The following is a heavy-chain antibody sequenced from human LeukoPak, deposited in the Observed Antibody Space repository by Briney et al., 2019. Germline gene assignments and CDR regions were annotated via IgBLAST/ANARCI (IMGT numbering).Heavy chain of an antibody. V-gene: IGHV4-34*01. D-gene: IGHD2-2*01. CDR2: INHSGST. CDR3: ARGRNIVVVPAAIYYYYYYGMDV. J-gene: IGHJ6*02. Sequence: SETLSLTCAVYGGSFSGYYWSWIRQPPGKGLEWIGEINHSGSTNYNPSLKSRVTISVDTSKNQFSLKLSSVTAADTAVYYCARGRNIVVVPAAIYYYYYYGMDVWGQGTRSPSP. CDR1: GGSFSGYY.